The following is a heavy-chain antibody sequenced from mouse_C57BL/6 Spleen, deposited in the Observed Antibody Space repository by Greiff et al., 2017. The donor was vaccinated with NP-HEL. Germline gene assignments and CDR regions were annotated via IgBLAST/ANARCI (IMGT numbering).Heavy chain of an antibody. CDR2: IYPGDGDT. CDR1: GYAFSSSW. CDR3: ARHGSSYYAMGY. J-gene: IGHJ4*01. V-gene: IGHV1-82*01. D-gene: IGHD1-1*01. Sequence: QVQLQQSGPELVKPGASVKISCKASGYAFSSSWMNWVKQRPGKGLEWIGRIYPGDGDTNYNGKFKGKATLTADKSSSTAYMQLSSLTSEDYAVYFCARHGSSYYAMGYWGQGTSVTVSS.